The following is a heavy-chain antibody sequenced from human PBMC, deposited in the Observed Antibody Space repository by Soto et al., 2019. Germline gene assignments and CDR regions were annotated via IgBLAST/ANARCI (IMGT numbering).Heavy chain of an antibody. V-gene: IGHV4-30-4*01. CDR3: ARAGLSYGHLLF. CDR2: VFYSVAT. Sequence: SETLSLSCNVSGGPIKTGDYYWNWIRQPPGKGLEWIGYVFYSVATNYSPSLKSRAAISMDTSKNKFSLSLTSVTAADTAVYYCARAGLSYGHLLFWGQGIRVTVSS. CDR1: GGPIKTGDYY. J-gene: IGHJ4*02. D-gene: IGHD3-10*01.